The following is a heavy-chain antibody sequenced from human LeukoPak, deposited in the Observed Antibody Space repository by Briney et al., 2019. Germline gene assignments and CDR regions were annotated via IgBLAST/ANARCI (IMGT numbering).Heavy chain of an antibody. CDR1: GFTFSNFW. J-gene: IGHJ4*02. V-gene: IGHV3-7*04. D-gene: IGHD2-15*01. Sequence: GGSLRLSCAVSGFTFSNFWMSWVRQAPGRGLEWVANIHPEGNEKYHVESVKGRFAISRDNARNSLFLQMNGLRVEDTAIYYCARGDSFSGDHWGQGTLVTVPS. CDR2: IHPEGNEK. CDR3: ARGDSFSGDH.